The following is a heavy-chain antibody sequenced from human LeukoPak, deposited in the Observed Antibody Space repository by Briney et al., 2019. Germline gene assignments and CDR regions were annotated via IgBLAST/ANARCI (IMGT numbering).Heavy chain of an antibody. V-gene: IGHV3-48*03. CDR1: GFTFSSYE. D-gene: IGHD4-11*01. Sequence: PGGSLRLSCAASGFTFSSYEMNWVRQAPGKGLEWVSYISSSGSTIYYADSVKGRFTISRDNAKNSLYLQMNSLRAEDTAVYYCSRRSGSYSNSLGFGYWRRGTLHTLSS. CDR2: ISSSGSTI. CDR3: SRRSGSYSNSLGFGY. J-gene: IGHJ4*02.